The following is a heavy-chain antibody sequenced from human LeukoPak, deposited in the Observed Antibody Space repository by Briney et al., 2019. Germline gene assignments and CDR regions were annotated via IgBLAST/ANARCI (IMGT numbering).Heavy chain of an antibody. CDR1: GFTFSSYE. V-gene: IGHV3-48*03. CDR3: GANGDYVYYYGMDV. Sequence: GSLRLSCAASGFTFSSYEMNWVRQAPGKGLEWVSYISSSGSAIYYADSVKGRFAISRDNAKNSLYLQMNSLRAEDTAVYYCGANGDYVYYYGMDVWGQGTTVTVSS. CDR2: ISSSGSAI. J-gene: IGHJ6*02. D-gene: IGHD4-17*01.